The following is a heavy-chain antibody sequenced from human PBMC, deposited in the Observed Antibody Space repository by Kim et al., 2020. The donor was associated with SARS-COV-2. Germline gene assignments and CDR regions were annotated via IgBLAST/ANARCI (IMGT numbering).Heavy chain of an antibody. D-gene: IGHD3-22*01. CDR1: GFTFSSHG. J-gene: IGHJ4*01. V-gene: IGHV3-30*03. CDR3: ATTKYYYESSGFNEDY. Sequence: GGSLRLSCATSGFTFSSHGLHWVRQTPGKGLEWVAVISYDGSNKYYAESVKGRFTISRDNSKNMLYLQMDNLRAEDTAVNYCATTKYYYESSGFNEDYWG. CDR2: ISYDGSNK.